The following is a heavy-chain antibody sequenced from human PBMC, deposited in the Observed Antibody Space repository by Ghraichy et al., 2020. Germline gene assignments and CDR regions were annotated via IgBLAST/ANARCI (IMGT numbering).Heavy chain of an antibody. J-gene: IGHJ3*02. Sequence: SVKVSCKASGGTFSSYAISWVRQAPGQGLEWMGGIIPIFGTANYAQKFQGRVTITADESTSTAYMELSSLRSEDTAVYYCARAETGQQGESYLDIWGQGTMVTVSS. D-gene: IGHD6-13*01. CDR3: ARAETGQQGESYLDI. CDR2: IIPIFGTA. V-gene: IGHV1-69*13. CDR1: GGTFSSYA.